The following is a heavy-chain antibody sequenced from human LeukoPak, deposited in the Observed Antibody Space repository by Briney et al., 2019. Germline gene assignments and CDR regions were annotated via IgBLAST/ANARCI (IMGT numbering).Heavy chain of an antibody. Sequence: GGSLRLSCAASGFTFSSYEMNWVRQAPGKGLEWVSYISSSGSTIYYADSVKGRFTISRDDAKNSLYLQMNSLRAEDTAVYYCARDVPAYCGGDCPNPYWGQGTLVTVSS. D-gene: IGHD2-21*02. CDR3: ARDVPAYCGGDCPNPY. J-gene: IGHJ4*02. V-gene: IGHV3-48*03. CDR1: GFTFSSYE. CDR2: ISSSGSTI.